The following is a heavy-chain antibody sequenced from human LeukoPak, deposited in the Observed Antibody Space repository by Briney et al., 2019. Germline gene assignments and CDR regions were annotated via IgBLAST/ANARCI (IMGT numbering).Heavy chain of an antibody. D-gene: IGHD3-10*01. CDR3: ATGAGTYYYGSGTPPAAFDY. CDR1: GFTFSSYA. Sequence: GGSLRLSCAASGFTFSSYAMSWVRQAPGKGLEWVSGINWNGGSTGYADSVKGRFTISRDNAKNSLYLQMNSLRAEDTALYYCATGAGTYYYGSGTPPAAFDYWGQGTLVTVSS. V-gene: IGHV3-20*04. CDR2: INWNGGST. J-gene: IGHJ4*02.